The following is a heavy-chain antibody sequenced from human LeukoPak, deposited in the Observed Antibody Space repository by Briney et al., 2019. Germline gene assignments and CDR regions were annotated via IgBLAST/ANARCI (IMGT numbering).Heavy chain of an antibody. CDR2: ISAYIGNT. CDR3: ARDAGPFRLTPFDY. V-gene: IGHV1-18*01. D-gene: IGHD2-15*01. J-gene: IGHJ4*02. Sequence: GASVNVSCKASGYTFTNYGISWVRQAPGQGLEWMGWISAYIGNTNYAQKLQGRVTMTTDTSTSTAYMELRSLRSDDTAVYYCARDAGPFRLTPFDYWGQGTLVTVSS. CDR1: GYTFTNYG.